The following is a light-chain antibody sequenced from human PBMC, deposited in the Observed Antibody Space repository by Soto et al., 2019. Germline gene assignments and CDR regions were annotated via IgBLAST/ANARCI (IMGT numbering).Light chain of an antibody. V-gene: IGKV3-11*01. J-gene: IGKJ5*01. CDR2: DAY. Sequence: EVALPQSPFALSLSPGERATLSCRASQSFRGLLAWYQQKPGQAPRLLIYDAYNRATGIPPRFSGSGSGTDFTLTISSLEPEDSAVYYCQQRHRWPITFGQGTRLEIK. CDR1: QSFRGL. CDR3: QQRHRWPIT.